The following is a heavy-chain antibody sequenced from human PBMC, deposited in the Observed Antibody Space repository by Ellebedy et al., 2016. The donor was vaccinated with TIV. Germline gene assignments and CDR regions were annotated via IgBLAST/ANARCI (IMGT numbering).Heavy chain of an antibody. CDR3: AVGRDGYNSYLDF. CDR1: GFTFDVST. J-gene: IGHJ4*02. D-gene: IGHD5-24*01. Sequence: GESLKISCAASGFTFDVSTMHWVRHAPGKGLEWVSLISWDSGSTYYADSVKGRFTISRDNSKTSLYLQMNSLRAEDTALYYCAVGRDGYNSYLDFWGQGTLVTVSS. CDR2: ISWDSGST. V-gene: IGHV3-43*01.